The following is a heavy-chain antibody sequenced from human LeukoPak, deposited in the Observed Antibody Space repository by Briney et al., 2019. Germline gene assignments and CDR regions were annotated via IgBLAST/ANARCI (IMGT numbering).Heavy chain of an antibody. J-gene: IGHJ4*02. Sequence: PGGSLRLSCAASGFTFSSYWMSWVRQAPGKGLEWVANIKQDGSEKYYVDSVKGRFTISRDNAKNSLYLQMNSLRAEDTAVYYCARDLQYYDFWSGYSKGYFDYWGQGTLVTVSS. CDR3: ARDLQYYDFWSGYSKGYFDY. V-gene: IGHV3-7*01. D-gene: IGHD3-3*01. CDR1: GFTFSSYW. CDR2: IKQDGSEK.